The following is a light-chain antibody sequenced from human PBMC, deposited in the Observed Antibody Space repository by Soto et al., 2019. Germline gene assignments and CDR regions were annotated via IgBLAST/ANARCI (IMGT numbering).Light chain of an antibody. CDR3: QQYHNWPIT. Sequence: EIVMTQSPATLSVSPGERATLSCRASQSVSSDLAWYQQKPGQALRLLIYGASTRATGIPARFSGSGSGTEFTLTISSLQSEDFAVYYCQQYHNWPITFGQGTRLEIK. CDR2: GAS. V-gene: IGKV3-15*01. J-gene: IGKJ5*01. CDR1: QSVSSD.